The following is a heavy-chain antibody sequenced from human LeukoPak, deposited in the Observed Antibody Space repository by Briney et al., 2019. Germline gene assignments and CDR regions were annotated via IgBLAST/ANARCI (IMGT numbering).Heavy chain of an antibody. Sequence: ASVKVSCKASGYTFTSYYMHWVRQAPGQGLEWMGIINPSGGSTSYAQKFQGRVTMTRDTSTSTVYMELSSLRSEDTAVYYCARDLGPTVAHWYFDLWGRSTLVTVSS. CDR1: GYTFTSYY. CDR2: INPSGGST. D-gene: IGHD4-23*01. J-gene: IGHJ2*01. V-gene: IGHV1-46*01. CDR3: ARDLGPTVAHWYFDL.